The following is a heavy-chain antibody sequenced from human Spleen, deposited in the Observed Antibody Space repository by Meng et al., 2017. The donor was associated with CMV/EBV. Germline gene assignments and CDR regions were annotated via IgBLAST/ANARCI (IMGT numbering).Heavy chain of an antibody. CDR3: ARDPYYYGMDV. CDR1: GFTVSSNY. CDR2: INWNSADI. J-gene: IGHJ6*02. V-gene: IGHV3-66*03. Sequence: GESLKISCAASGFTVSSNYMSWVRQAPGKGLEWVSGINWNSADINYADSVKGRFTISRDNSKNTLYLQMNSLRAEDTAVYYCARDPYYYGMDVWGQGTTVTVSS.